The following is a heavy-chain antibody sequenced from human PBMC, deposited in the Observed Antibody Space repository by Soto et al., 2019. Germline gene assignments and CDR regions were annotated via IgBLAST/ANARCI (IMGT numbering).Heavy chain of an antibody. V-gene: IGHV1-69*13. CDR2: IIPIFGTG. Sequence: ASVKVSCKASGGTFSRSPISWVRQAPGQGLEWVGGIIPIFGTGNFAQKFQGRVTITADVSTSTAYLELSSLRSEDTAVYYCAREGTTVVTPAGAFDIWGQGTMVTVSS. D-gene: IGHD4-17*01. CDR1: GGTFSRSP. CDR3: AREGTTVVTPAGAFDI. J-gene: IGHJ3*02.